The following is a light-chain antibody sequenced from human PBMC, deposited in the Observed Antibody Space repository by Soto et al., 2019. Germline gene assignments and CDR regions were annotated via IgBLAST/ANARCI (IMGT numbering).Light chain of an antibody. V-gene: IGKV3-20*01. J-gene: IGKJ1*01. Sequence: EIVLTQSPGTLSLSPGERATLSRRASQSISSSYLAWYQQKPGQAPRPLIYGTSSRATGIPDRFSGSGSGTDFTLTISRLQPEDFAVYYCQHYTTSLWTFGQGTKVEIK. CDR2: GTS. CDR1: QSISSSY. CDR3: QHYTTSLWT.